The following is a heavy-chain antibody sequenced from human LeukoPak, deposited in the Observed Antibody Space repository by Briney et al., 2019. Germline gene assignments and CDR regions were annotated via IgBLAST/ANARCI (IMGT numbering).Heavy chain of an antibody. D-gene: IGHD6-19*01. CDR3: AKNKQWPVKYYFDY. CDR2: ISGSGGST. V-gene: IGHV3-23*01. Sequence: PGGSLRLSCAASGFTFISSAMSWVRQAPGKGLEWVSAISGSGGSTYYADSVKGRFTISRDNSKNTLYLQMNSLRAEDTAVYYCAKNKQWPVKYYFDYWGQGTLVTVSS. CDR1: GFTFISSA. J-gene: IGHJ4*02.